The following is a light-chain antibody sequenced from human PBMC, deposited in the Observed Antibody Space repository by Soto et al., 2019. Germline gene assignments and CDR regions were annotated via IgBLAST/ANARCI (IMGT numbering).Light chain of an antibody. V-gene: IGLV2-14*03. J-gene: IGLJ2*01. CDR1: SSDVGAYKY. CDR2: DVS. CDR3: SSYTSSSTLV. Sequence: QSALTQPASVSGSPGQSITISCTGTSSDVGAYKYVSWYQQYSVKAPKLMIYDVSNRPSGVSNRFSGSNSGNTASLTISGLQAEDEADYYCSSYTSSSTLVFGGGTKLTVL.